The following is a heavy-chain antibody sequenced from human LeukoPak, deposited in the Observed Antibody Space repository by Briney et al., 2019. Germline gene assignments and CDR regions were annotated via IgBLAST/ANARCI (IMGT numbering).Heavy chain of an antibody. CDR2: IYGSGRT. J-gene: IGHJ4*02. Sequence: PSETLSLTCTVSGVSINSHYLNWIRQPPGKGLEWIGHIYGSGRTNYNPSLKSRVTMSVDTSKRQFSLNLKSLTAADTAVYYCVASPNQDFFDYWGQGLLVTVSS. CDR3: VASPNQDFFDY. CDR1: GVSINSHY. V-gene: IGHV4-4*09.